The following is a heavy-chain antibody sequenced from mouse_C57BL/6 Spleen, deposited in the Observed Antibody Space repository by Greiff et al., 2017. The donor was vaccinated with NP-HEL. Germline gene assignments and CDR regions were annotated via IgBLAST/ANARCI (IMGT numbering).Heavy chain of an antibody. V-gene: IGHV1-82*01. D-gene: IGHD2-1*01. CDR3: ARSTTRGYFDV. Sequence: VQLQQPGPELVKPGASVKISCKASGYAFSSSWMNWVKQRPGKGLEWIGRIYPGDGDTNYNGKIKGKATLTADKSSSTAYMQLSSLTSEDSAVYFCARSTTRGYFDVWGTGTTVTVSS. CDR2: IYPGDGDT. J-gene: IGHJ1*03. CDR1: GYAFSSSW.